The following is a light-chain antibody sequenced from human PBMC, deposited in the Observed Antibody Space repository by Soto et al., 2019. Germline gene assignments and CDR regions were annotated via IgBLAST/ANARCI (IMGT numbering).Light chain of an antibody. CDR1: QSVRSSY. V-gene: IGKV3-20*01. CDR2: GVS. J-gene: IGKJ1*01. Sequence: EIVLTQSPGTLSLSPGERATLSCRASQSVRSSYLAWYQQKLCQAPRLLIYGVSNRATGIPDRFSGSGSGTDFTLTISRLESEDVAVYYFQQYGTSPRTFGQGTKGEIK. CDR3: QQYGTSPRT.